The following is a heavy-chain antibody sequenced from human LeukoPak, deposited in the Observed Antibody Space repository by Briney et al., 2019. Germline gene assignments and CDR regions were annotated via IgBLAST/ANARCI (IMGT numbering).Heavy chain of an antibody. CDR2: ISTDGTTT. J-gene: IGHJ4*02. Sequence: GGSLRLSCAASGFTFSSYWMHWVRQAPGKGLVRVSRISTDGTTTNYAGSVKGRFTISRDNSKSTLYLQMNSLRAEDTAVYYCASYRNSNYGYSDYWGPGTLVTVSS. V-gene: IGHV3-74*01. CDR3: ASYRNSNYGYSDY. D-gene: IGHD3-10*01. CDR1: GFTFSSYW.